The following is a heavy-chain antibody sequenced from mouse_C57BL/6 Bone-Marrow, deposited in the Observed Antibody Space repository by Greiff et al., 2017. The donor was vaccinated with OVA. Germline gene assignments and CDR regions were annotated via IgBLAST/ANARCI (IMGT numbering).Heavy chain of an antibody. CDR1: GYSITSGYD. J-gene: IGHJ1*03. CDR3: ARGDGSSGWYFDV. D-gene: IGHD1-1*01. CDR2: ISYSGST. V-gene: IGHV3-1*01. Sequence: VQLKESGPGMVKPSQSLSLTCTVTGYSITSGYDWHWIRHFPGNKLEWMGYISYSGSTNYNPSLKSRISITHDTSKNHFFLKLNSVTTEDTATYYCARGDGSSGWYFDVWGTGTTVTVSS.